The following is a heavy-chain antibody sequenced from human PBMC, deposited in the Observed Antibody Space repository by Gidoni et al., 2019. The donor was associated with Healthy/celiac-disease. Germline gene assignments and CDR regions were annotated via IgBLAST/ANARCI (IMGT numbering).Heavy chain of an antibody. CDR1: GYTFTSYA. CDR3: ARVLGLYPFIHYGMDV. D-gene: IGHD3-16*01. J-gene: IGHJ6*02. CDR2: INTTTVNP. V-gene: IGHV7-4-1*02. Sequence: QVQLVQCGSELKKHGASVKVCCKDSGYTFTSYAMNWVRQAPGQGLEGMGWINTTTVNPTYAHGFTGRFVFSLDTSVSTAYLQISSLKAEDTAVYYCARVLGLYPFIHYGMDVWGQGPTVPVSS.